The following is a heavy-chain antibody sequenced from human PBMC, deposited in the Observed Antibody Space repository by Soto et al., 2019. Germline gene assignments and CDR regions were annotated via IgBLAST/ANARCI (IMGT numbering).Heavy chain of an antibody. CDR2: TYYRSKWSK. Sequence: SQTLSLPCAISGDSVSNDSAAWNWTRPSPSRGLEWLGRTYYRSKWSKDYALAVKGRMSINPDTSENQFSLHLSSVTSEDTAVYYCARMSSGGSYADSRGQGVFVTISS. V-gene: IGHV6-1*01. CDR1: GDSVSNDSAA. D-gene: IGHD6-19*01. J-gene: IGHJ5*01. CDR3: ARMSSGGSYADS.